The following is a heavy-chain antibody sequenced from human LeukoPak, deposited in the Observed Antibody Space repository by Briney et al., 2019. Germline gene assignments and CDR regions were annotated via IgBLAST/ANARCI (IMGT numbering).Heavy chain of an antibody. J-gene: IGHJ3*02. CDR1: GGSISSSSYY. D-gene: IGHD2-15*01. Sequence: TSETLSLTCTVSGGSISSSSYYWGWIRQPPGKGLEWIGSIYYSGSTYYNPSLKSRVTISVDTSKNQFSLKLSSVTAADTAVYYCARSSMGYCSGGSCSTPYAFDIWGQGTMVTVSS. CDR2: IYYSGST. CDR3: ARSSMGYCSGGSCSTPYAFDI. V-gene: IGHV4-39*01.